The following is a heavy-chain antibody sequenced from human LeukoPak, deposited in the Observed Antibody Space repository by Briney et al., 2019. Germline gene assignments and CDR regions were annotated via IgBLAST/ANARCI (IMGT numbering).Heavy chain of an antibody. Sequence: SETLSLTCAVSGYSISSGYYWGWTRQPPGKGLEWIGSIYHSGSTYYNPSLKSRVTISVDTSKNQFSLKLSSVTAADTAVYYCARDTVAGSDFDYWGQGTLVTVSS. D-gene: IGHD6-19*01. CDR2: IYHSGST. CDR3: ARDTVAGSDFDY. CDR1: GYSISSGYY. J-gene: IGHJ4*02. V-gene: IGHV4-38-2*02.